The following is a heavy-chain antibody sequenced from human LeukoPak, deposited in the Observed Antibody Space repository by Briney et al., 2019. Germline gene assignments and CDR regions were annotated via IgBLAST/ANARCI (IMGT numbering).Heavy chain of an antibody. V-gene: IGHV3-11*04. CDR1: GFTFSDYY. D-gene: IGHD6-6*01. Sequence: PGGSLRLSCAASGFTFSDYYMSWLRQAPGKGLEWVSCISSSGRTIYYADSVRGRFTISRDNTKNSLFLQMNSLRAEDTAIYYCARDVGTSSNWYDPWGQGTLVTVSS. J-gene: IGHJ5*02. CDR3: ARDVGTSSNWYDP. CDR2: ISSSGRTI.